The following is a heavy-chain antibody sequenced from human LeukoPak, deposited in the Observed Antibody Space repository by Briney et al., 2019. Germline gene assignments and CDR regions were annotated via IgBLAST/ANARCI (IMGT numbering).Heavy chain of an antibody. Sequence: PGGSLRLSCAASGFTFSSYEVICVRQAPGKGLEWLSYISSSGSTIYYADSVKGRFTISRDNAKNSLYLQMSSLRAEDTAVYFCATKLVHYFDYWGQGTLVTVSS. CDR2: ISSSGSTI. V-gene: IGHV3-48*03. J-gene: IGHJ4*02. CDR3: ATKLVHYFDY. D-gene: IGHD6-6*01. CDR1: GFTFSSYE.